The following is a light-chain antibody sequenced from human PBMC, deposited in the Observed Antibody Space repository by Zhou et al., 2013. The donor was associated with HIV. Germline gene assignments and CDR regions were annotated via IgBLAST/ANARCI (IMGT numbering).Light chain of an antibody. CDR3: QQSYSTPRT. V-gene: IGKV1-39*01. CDR2: GAS. CDR1: QSISSY. J-gene: IGKJ1*01. Sequence: DIQMTQSPSSLSASVGDRVTITCRASQSISSYLYWLQQKPGKAPKVLIYGASSLQSGVPSRFSGSGSGTDFTLTISSLQPEDFATYYCQQSYSTPRTFGQGTKVE.